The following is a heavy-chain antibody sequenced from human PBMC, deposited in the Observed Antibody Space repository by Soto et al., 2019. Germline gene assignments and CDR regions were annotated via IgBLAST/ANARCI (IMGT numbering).Heavy chain of an antibody. CDR1: GFTFSDYY. D-gene: IGHD1-1*01. CDR3: ARDPSPGGLT. V-gene: IGHV3-23*01. CDR2: ISGSGGST. J-gene: IGHJ5*02. Sequence: GGSLRLSCAASGFTFSDYYMSWIHQAPGKGLEWVSAISGSGGSTYYADSVKGRLTISRDNSKNTLYLQMNSLRAEDTAVYYCARDPSPGGLTWGQGTLVTVSS.